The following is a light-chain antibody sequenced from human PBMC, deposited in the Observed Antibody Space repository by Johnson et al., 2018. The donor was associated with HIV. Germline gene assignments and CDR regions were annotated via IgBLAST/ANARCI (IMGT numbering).Light chain of an antibody. CDR1: ISNIESYF. CDR3: GTWDSSLSALYV. V-gene: IGLV1-51*02. Sequence: QAVLTQPPSVSAAPGQRVNISCSGNISNIESYFVSWYQQLPGAAPTLLIYENNKRPSGIPDRFSGSKSGTSATLGITGLQTGDEADYYCGTWDSSLSALYVIGPGTKVTVL. CDR2: ENN. J-gene: IGLJ1*01.